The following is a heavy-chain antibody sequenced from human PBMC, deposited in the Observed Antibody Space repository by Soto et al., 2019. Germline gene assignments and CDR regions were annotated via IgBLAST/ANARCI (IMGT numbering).Heavy chain of an antibody. D-gene: IGHD6-13*01. CDR3: TRDASRDSSARGWFDP. CDR1: GFTFRSFT. CDR2: ISSNSAYI. J-gene: IGHJ5*02. V-gene: IGHV3-21*01. Sequence: LSLSCAASGFTFRSFTMNWVRQAPGKGLEWVSTISSNSAYIYYTDALRGRFTISRDNAKNSLHLQMNSLRAEDTAVYYCTRDASRDSSARGWFDPWGPGTLVTVSS.